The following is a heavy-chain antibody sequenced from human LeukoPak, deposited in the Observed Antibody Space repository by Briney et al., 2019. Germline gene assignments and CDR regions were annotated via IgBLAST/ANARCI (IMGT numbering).Heavy chain of an antibody. CDR3: AIHTAGYCSSTSCYTGIRTSWFDP. Sequence: GGSLRLSCAASGFTFSSYAMSWVRQAPGKGLEWVSAISGSGGSTYYADSVKGRFTISRDNSKNTLYLQMNSLRAEDTAVYYCAIHTAGYCSSTSCYTGIRTSWFDPWGQGTLVTVSS. CDR2: ISGSGGST. V-gene: IGHV3-23*01. J-gene: IGHJ5*02. CDR1: GFTFSSYA. D-gene: IGHD2-2*02.